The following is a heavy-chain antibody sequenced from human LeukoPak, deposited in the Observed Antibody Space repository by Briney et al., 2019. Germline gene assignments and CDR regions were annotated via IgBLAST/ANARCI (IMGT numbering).Heavy chain of an antibody. V-gene: IGHV4-34*01. J-gene: IGHJ3*02. Sequence: SSETLSLTCAVYGGSFSGYYWSWIRQPPGKGVEWIGEINHSGSTNYNPSLKSRVPISVDTSKNQFSLKLSSVTAADTAVYYCAGSSFTVTTNDAFDIWGQGTMVTVSS. CDR3: AGSSFTVTTNDAFDI. CDR2: INHSGST. D-gene: IGHD4-11*01. CDR1: GGSFSGYY.